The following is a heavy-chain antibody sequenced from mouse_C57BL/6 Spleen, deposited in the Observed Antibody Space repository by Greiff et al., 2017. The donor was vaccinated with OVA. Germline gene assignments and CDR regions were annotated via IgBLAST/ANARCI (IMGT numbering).Heavy chain of an antibody. J-gene: IGHJ2*01. V-gene: IGHV3-6*01. CDR2: ISYDGSN. Sequence: EVQLQESGPGLVKPSQSLSLTCSVTGYSIPSGYYWNWIRQFPGNKLEWMGYISYDGSNNYNPSLKNRISITRDTSKNQFFLKLNSVTTEDTATYYCARDWEDYDGYLYFDYWGQGTTLTVSS. CDR3: ARDWEDYDGYLYFDY. D-gene: IGHD2-3*01. CDR1: GYSIPSGYY.